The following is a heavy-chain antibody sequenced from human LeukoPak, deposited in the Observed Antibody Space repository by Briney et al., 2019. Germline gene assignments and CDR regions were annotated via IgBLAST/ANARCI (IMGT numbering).Heavy chain of an antibody. Sequence: PGGSLRLSCEASGYSFSSFWMHWVRQAPGAGLVWVSRLNEDGGITNYADFAKGRFTISRDNARNTLYLQMNSLSADDTAVYYCTRDSGGRSAYWGQGALVTVSS. J-gene: IGHJ4*02. CDR2: LNEDGGIT. V-gene: IGHV3-74*01. CDR3: TRDSGGRSAY. CDR1: GYSFSSFW. D-gene: IGHD1-26*01.